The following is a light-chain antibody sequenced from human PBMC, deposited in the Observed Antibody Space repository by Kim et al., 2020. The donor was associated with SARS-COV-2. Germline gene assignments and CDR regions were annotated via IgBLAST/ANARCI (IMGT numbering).Light chain of an antibody. J-gene: IGKJ5*01. CDR2: NIS. CDR3: QQVIDYPIT. V-gene: IGKV1-9*01. CDR1: HIITKF. Sequence: ASVGYIVTITCRASHIITKFFDWYQQKPGKAPKLLINNISDLQSDVPSRFSGRGSGTEFTLTISSLQPEDFATYYCQQVIDYPITFGQGTRLEIK.